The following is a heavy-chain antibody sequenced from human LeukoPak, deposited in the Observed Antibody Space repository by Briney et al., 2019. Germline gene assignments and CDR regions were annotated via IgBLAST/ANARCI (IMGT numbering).Heavy chain of an antibody. D-gene: IGHD6-19*01. CDR1: GYTFTSYG. Sequence: GASVKVSCKASGYTFTSYGISWVRQAPGQGLEWMGWISAYNGNTNYARKLQGRVTMTTDTSTSTAYMELRSLRSDDTAVYYYARDLAAAGSSYSSGWYLGYYFDYWGQGTLVTVSS. J-gene: IGHJ4*02. V-gene: IGHV1-18*01. CDR2: ISAYNGNT. CDR3: ARDLAAAGSSYSSGWYLGYYFDY.